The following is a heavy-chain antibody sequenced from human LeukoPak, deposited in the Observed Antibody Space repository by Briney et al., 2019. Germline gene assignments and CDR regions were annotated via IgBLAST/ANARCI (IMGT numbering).Heavy chain of an antibody. V-gene: IGHV3-64*01. D-gene: IGHD6-19*01. Sequence: GSPRLSCAASGFTFSIYAMHWVRQAPGKGLEYVAAISDQGGSTYYANSVKGRFTISKDNSKNTLYLQMGSLRPDDTAVYYCARVDSTGWDDALDYWGQGTLVTVSS. CDR1: GFTFSIYA. J-gene: IGHJ4*02. CDR3: ARVDSTGWDDALDY. CDR2: ISDQGGST.